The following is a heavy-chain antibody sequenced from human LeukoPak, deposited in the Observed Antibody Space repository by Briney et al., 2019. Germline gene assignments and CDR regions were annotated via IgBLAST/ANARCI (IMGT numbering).Heavy chain of an antibody. V-gene: IGHV3-23*01. Sequence: PGGSLRLSCAASGVTFSSYAMSWVRQAPGKGLEWVSTISGSGGSTYYADSVKGRFTISRDNSKNTLYLQMSSLRAEDTAVYYCAKPAPPVSSWHFEGDYWGQGTLVTVSS. CDR1: GVTFSSYA. D-gene: IGHD6-13*01. J-gene: IGHJ4*02. CDR3: AKPAPPVSSWHFEGDY. CDR2: ISGSGGST.